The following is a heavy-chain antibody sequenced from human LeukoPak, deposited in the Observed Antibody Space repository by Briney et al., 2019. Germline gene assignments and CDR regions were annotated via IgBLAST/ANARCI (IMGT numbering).Heavy chain of an antibody. D-gene: IGHD4-17*01. CDR3: AKDGGYYGDHYYFDY. CDR2: IRYDGSNK. CDR1: GFTFSSYG. V-gene: IGHV3-30*02. Sequence: GGSLRLSCAASGFTFSSYGMHWVRQAPGKGLEWVAFIRYDGSNKYYADSVKGRFTISRDNSKNTLYLQMNSLRAEDTAVYYCAKDGGYYGDHYYFDYWGQGTLVTVSS. J-gene: IGHJ4*02.